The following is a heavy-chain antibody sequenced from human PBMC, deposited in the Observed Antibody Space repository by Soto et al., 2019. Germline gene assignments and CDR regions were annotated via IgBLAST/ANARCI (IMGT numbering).Heavy chain of an antibody. CDR1: GGSISSYY. Sequence: PSETLSLTCTVSGGSISSYYWSWIRQPPGKGLEWIGYIYYSGSTNYSPSLKSRVTMSVDTSKNHFSLRLISVTAADTAIYFCAREGNLGRWLQPLDFWGQGTLVTVSS. J-gene: IGHJ4*02. D-gene: IGHD5-12*01. CDR3: AREGNLGRWLQPLDF. CDR2: IYYSGST. V-gene: IGHV4-59*01.